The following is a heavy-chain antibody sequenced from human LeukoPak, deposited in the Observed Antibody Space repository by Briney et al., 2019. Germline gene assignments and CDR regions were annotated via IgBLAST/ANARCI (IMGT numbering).Heavy chain of an antibody. CDR3: AKDRAQWLVGLFDY. D-gene: IGHD6-19*01. CDR1: GFXFSSFG. V-gene: IGHV3-30*18. Sequence: PGGSLRLSCGVSGFXFSSFGMHWVRQAPGKGLEWVAFISYDGSNKYHADSVKGRFTISRDNSKNTLYLQMNSLRAEDTAVYYCAKDRAQWLVGLFDYWGQGTLVTVSS. CDR2: ISYDGSNK. J-gene: IGHJ4*02.